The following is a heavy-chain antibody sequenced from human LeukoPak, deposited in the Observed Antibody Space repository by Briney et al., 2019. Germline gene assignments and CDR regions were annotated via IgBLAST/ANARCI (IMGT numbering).Heavy chain of an antibody. CDR3: ASLAGYGSGSYAFDV. D-gene: IGHD3-10*01. CDR2: IKQDGSEK. Sequence: GGSLRLSCAASGFTFSSYWMSWVRQAQGKGLEWVANIKQDGSEKYYVDSVKGRFTISRDNAKNSLYLQMNSLRAEDTAVYYCASLAGYGSGSYAFDVWGQGTMVTVSS. V-gene: IGHV3-7*01. CDR1: GFTFSSYW. J-gene: IGHJ3*01.